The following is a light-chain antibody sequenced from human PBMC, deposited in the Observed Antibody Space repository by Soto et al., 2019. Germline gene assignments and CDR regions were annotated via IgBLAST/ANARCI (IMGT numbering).Light chain of an antibody. J-gene: IGLJ2*01. CDR1: SSDVGGYNF. CDR2: DVT. CDR3: SSYAGSSSPVA. V-gene: IGLV2-8*01. Sequence: QSALTQPPSASGSPGQSVTISCTGASSDVGGYNFVSWYQHHPGKAPRLMIYDVTQRPSGVPDRFSGSKSGNTASLTVSGLQVADEASYYCSSYAGSSSPVAFGGGTQLTVL.